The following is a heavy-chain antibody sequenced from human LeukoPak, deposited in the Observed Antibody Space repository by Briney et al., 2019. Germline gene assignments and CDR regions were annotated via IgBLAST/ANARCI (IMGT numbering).Heavy chain of an antibody. J-gene: IGHJ3*02. D-gene: IGHD1-26*01. Sequence: PSQTLSLTCTVSGGSISSGSYYWSWIRQPAGKGLEWIGRIYTSGSTNYNPSLKSRVTISVDTSKNQFSLKLSSVTAADTAVYYCARARDSGTIRGAFDIWGQGTMVTVSS. V-gene: IGHV4-61*02. CDR3: ARARDSGTIRGAFDI. CDR1: GGSISSGSYY. CDR2: IYTSGST.